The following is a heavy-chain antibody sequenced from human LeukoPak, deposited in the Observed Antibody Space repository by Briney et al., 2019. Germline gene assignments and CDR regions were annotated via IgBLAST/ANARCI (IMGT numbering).Heavy chain of an antibody. J-gene: IGHJ5*02. V-gene: IGHV3-21*01. CDR2: IGSSSSYI. CDR3: ARGGYSSGLDP. CDR1: GFTFSSYS. D-gene: IGHD6-19*01. Sequence: PGGSLRLSCAASGFTFSSYSMNWVRQAPGKGLEWVSSIGSSSSYIYYADSVKGRFTISRDNAKNSLYLQMNSLRAEDTAVYYCARGGYSSGLDPWGQGTLVTVSS.